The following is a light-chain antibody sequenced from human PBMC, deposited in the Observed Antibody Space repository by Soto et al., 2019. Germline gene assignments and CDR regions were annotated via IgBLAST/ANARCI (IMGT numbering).Light chain of an antibody. Sequence: DIQMTQSPSTLSASVGDRVTITCRASQTIDNWLAWYQQIPGKAPNLLIYKVSSLDSVVPSRFSGSGSGTEFTLTLTILKPEDFATYYCQQYNAYPYTFAQGTKLQIK. CDR1: QTIDNW. CDR2: KVS. J-gene: IGKJ2*01. V-gene: IGKV1-5*03. CDR3: QQYNAYPYT.